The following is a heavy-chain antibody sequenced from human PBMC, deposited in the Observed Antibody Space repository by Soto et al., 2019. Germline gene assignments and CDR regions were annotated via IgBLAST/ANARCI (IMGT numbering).Heavy chain of an antibody. V-gene: IGHV4-4*02. CDR2: IDYNGGT. CDR1: SDSVTSGW. CDR3: IRHGSYCMGV. Sequence: QVQLQESGPGLVKPSETLSLTCAVSSDSVTSGWWSWVRQPPGKGLEWIGQIDYNGGTEYNPSLTSRVTISVDKSKNQLSLKVSSVTAADTAVYYCIRHGSYCMGVWVKGTTVTVSS. J-gene: IGHJ6*03.